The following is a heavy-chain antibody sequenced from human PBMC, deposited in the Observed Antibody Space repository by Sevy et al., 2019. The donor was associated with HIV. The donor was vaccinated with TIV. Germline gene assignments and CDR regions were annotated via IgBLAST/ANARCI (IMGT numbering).Heavy chain of an antibody. CDR2: IYWDDDK. J-gene: IGHJ4*01. V-gene: IGHV2-5*02. CDR1: GFSLSTSGGG. D-gene: IGHD3-10*01. CDR3: AHRRGLLWFTDRTHFDY. Sequence: SGPTLVKPTQTLTLTCTFSGFSLSTSGGGVGWIRQPPGKALEWLALIYWDDDKRYSPSLKSRINITKDTSKNQVVLTMTNMDPVDTATYYCAHRRGLLWFTDRTHFDYWGHGTLVTVSS.